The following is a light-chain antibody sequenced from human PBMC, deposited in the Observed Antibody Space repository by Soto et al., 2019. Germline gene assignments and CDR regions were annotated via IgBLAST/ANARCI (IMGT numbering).Light chain of an antibody. Sequence: YLNWYQQKPRQAHKLLISAASSLRSGVPTRFSGSGSGTDFTLTITSLQPGDFATYYYQQSYSSPVTFGGGTKVDIK. V-gene: IGKV1-39*01. CDR2: AAS. CDR1: Y. J-gene: IGKJ4*01. CDR3: QQSYSSPVT.